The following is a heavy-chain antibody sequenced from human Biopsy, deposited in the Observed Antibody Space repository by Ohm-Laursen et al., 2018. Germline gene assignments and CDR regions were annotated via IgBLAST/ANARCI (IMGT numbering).Heavy chain of an antibody. CDR3: ARDPLNGHKHFDY. Sequence: SVKVSCKASSYTFTDYNIHWMRQAPGQGPEWLGYINCKTGATNYAQKFQGTDTMTRDTSISTAYLELGSLRSADTAIYYCARDPLNGHKHFDYWGQGSLVTVSS. J-gene: IGHJ4*02. D-gene: IGHD2-8*01. CDR1: SYTFTDYN. CDR2: INCKTGAT. V-gene: IGHV1-2*02.